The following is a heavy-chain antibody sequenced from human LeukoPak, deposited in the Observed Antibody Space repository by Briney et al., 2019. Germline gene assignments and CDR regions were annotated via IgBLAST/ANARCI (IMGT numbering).Heavy chain of an antibody. Sequence: SVKVSCKASGGTFSSYAISWVRQAPGQGLEWMGGIIPIFGTANYAQKFQGRVMITADESTSTAYMELSSLRSEDTAVYYCARDRYDYSNYVGLPILDYWGQGTLVTVSS. CDR2: IIPIFGTA. CDR3: ARDRYDYSNYVGLPILDY. V-gene: IGHV1-69*13. J-gene: IGHJ4*02. D-gene: IGHD4-11*01. CDR1: GGTFSSYA.